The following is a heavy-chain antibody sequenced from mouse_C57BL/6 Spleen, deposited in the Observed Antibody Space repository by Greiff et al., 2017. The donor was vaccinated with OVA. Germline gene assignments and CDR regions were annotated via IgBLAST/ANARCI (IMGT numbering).Heavy chain of an antibody. J-gene: IGHJ2*01. D-gene: IGHD2-5*01. CDR3: ARWSGYSNYPFFDY. CDR1: GYTFTSYW. CDR2: IYPGSGST. V-gene: IGHV1-55*01. Sequence: QVQLQQPGAELVKPGASVKMSCKASGYTFTSYWITWVKQRPGQGLEWIGDIYPGSGSTNYNEKFKSKATLTVDTASSTAYMQLSSLTSEDSAVYYCARWSGYSNYPFFDYWGQGTTLTVSS.